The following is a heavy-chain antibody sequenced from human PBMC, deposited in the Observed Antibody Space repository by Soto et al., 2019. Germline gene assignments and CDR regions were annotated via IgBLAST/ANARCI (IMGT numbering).Heavy chain of an antibody. J-gene: IGHJ6*02. V-gene: IGHV4-61*01. CDR2: IYSSGNT. CDR1: GGSVSSGSNY. Sequence: PSETLSLTCTVSGGSVSSGSNYWSWIRQPPGKALEWVGYIYSSGNTNYNPSLKSRVTISLDTSKNQFSLKLTSVTATDTAVYYCAREPTRSGMDVWGQGTTVTVSS. CDR3: AREPTRSGMDV.